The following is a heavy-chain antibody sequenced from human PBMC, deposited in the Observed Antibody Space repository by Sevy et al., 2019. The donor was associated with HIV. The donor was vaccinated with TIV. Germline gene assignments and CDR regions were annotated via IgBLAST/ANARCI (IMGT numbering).Heavy chain of an antibody. J-gene: IGHJ3*02. Sequence: GGSLRLSCAASGFTFDDYAMHWVRQAPGKGLEWVSGISWNSGSIGYADSVKGRLTISRDNAKNSLYLQMNSLRAEDTALYYCAKDSRQWLVRGEGAFDIWGQGTMVTVSS. CDR2: ISWNSGSI. CDR1: GFTFDDYA. V-gene: IGHV3-9*01. CDR3: AKDSRQWLVRGEGAFDI. D-gene: IGHD6-19*01.